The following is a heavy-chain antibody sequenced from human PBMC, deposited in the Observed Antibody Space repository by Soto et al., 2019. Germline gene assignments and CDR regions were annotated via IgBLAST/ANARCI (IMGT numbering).Heavy chain of an antibody. V-gene: IGHV4-59*08. CDR3: ARTLGGYTFGPLDS. CDR2: ISYSGNT. CDR1: GGSISNYN. J-gene: IGHJ4*02. D-gene: IGHD5-18*01. Sequence: SETLSLTCSVSGGSISNYNWNWVRQPPGKELEWIGFISYSGNTNYNPSLRSRVTISIETSKNQFSLKLSSVTAADTAVYFCARTLGGYTFGPLDSWGQGALVTVSS.